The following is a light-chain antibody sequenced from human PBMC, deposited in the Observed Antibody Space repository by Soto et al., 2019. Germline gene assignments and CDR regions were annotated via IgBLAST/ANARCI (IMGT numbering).Light chain of an antibody. J-gene: IGKJ3*01. CDR3: QYLNSFPIP. CDR2: DAS. CDR1: QNVSSY. Sequence: EIVLTQSPATLSLSPGERATLSCRASQNVSSYLACYQQKPGQAPRLLIYDASNRATGIPARFSGGGSGTDFTLPIGVLPPDDFASYYCQYLNSFPIPCGPGTKVDS. V-gene: IGKV3-11*01.